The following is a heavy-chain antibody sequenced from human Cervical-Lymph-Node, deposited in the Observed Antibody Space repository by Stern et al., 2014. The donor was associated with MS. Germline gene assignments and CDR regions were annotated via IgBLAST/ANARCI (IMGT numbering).Heavy chain of an antibody. D-gene: IGHD4-11*01. J-gene: IGHJ6*02. Sequence: QVQLQESGPRLDTPSQTLSLTCTLSRGSFSSGTYYWSWIRQPPGQGLQSIGRIYTRGSTNDTPSIKSRVTISVDTSKTEFSRRLSSGTAADTAVYYCATTSNVDYYYYAMDVWGQGTTVTVSS. CDR1: RGSFSSGTYY. CDR2: IYTRGST. CDR3: ATTSNVDYYYYAMDV. V-gene: IGHV4-61*02.